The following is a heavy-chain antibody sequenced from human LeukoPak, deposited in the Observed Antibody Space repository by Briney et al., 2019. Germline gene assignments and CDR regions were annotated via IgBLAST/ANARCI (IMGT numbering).Heavy chain of an antibody. CDR3: ATWGIAVAGTLDY. Sequence: TTSETLSLTCTVSGSSISSSYWSWIRQPPGKGLEWIGYIYYSGSTNYNPSFKSRVAISVDTSKNQFSLKLSSVTAADTAVYYCATWGIAVAGTLDYWGQGTLVTVST. J-gene: IGHJ4*02. D-gene: IGHD6-19*01. CDR2: IYYSGST. V-gene: IGHV4-59*08. CDR1: GSSISSSY.